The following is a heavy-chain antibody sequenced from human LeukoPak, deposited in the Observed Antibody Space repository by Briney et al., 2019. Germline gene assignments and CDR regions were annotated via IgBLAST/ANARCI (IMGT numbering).Heavy chain of an antibody. V-gene: IGHV3-23*01. CDR1: GFTFSIYA. J-gene: IGHJ3*02. CDR3: AKDSRYSGNYKAFDI. Sequence: GGSLRLSCAASGFTFSIYAMSWVRQAPGKGLEWVSGISGSGSSTNYADSVKGRFTISRDNSKNTLYLQMNSLRAEDTAVYYCAKDSRYSGNYKAFDIWGQGTMVTVSS. D-gene: IGHD1-26*01. CDR2: ISGSGSST.